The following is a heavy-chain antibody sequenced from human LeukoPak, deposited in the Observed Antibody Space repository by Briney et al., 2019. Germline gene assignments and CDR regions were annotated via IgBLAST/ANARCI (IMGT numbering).Heavy chain of an antibody. CDR2: ISGSGGST. Sequence: GGSLRLSCAASGFTFSSYGMSWVRQAPGRGLEWVSSISGSGGSTYYADSVKGRFTISRDNSKNTLYLQMNSLRVDDTAIYYCARNFYFDSSADLDYWGQGTLITVSS. D-gene: IGHD6-19*01. V-gene: IGHV3-23*01. J-gene: IGHJ4*02. CDR3: ARNFYFDSSADLDY. CDR1: GFTFSSYG.